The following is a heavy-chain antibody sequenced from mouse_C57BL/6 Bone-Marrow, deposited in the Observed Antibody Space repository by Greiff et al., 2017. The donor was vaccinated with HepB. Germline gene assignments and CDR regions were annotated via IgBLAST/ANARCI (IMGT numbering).Heavy chain of an antibody. Sequence: VKLMESGPGLVQPSQSLSITCTVSGFSLTSYGVHWVRQSPGKGLEWLGVIWSGGSTDYNAAFISRLSISKDNSKSQVFFKMNSLQADDTAIYYCARNRGKLEGAMDYWGQGTSVTVSS. CDR2: IWSGGST. V-gene: IGHV2-2*01. J-gene: IGHJ4*01. D-gene: IGHD4-1*01. CDR3: ARNRGKLEGAMDY. CDR1: GFSLTSYG.